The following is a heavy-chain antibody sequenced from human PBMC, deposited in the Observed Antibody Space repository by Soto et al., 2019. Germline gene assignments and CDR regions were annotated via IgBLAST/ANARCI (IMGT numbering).Heavy chain of an antibody. Sequence: ASVKVSCKASGYTFTSYGISWLRQAPGQEFEWMGWISTYNGNTNYAQRLQGRVTMTTDTSTSTAYMELGSLRSDADTAIYYCARHGVTTFWPRFDSWGQGTLVTVSS. CDR1: GYTFTSYG. CDR2: ISTYNGNT. J-gene: IGHJ5*01. V-gene: IGHV1-18*01. D-gene: IGHD3-9*01. CDR3: ARHGVTTFWPRFDS.